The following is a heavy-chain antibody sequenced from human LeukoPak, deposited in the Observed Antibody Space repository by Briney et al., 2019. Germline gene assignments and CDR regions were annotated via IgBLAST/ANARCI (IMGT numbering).Heavy chain of an antibody. J-gene: IGHJ4*02. CDR1: GFTFSSNW. Sequence: GGSLRLSCAASGFTFSSNWMHWVCQAPGKGLVWVSRINEDGSTTNYADSVKGRSTIFRDNAKNTLYLQMNSLRAEDTAVYYCVRDLGGRSGHWGQGTLVTVSS. CDR2: INEDGSTT. D-gene: IGHD1-26*01. CDR3: VRDLGGRSGH. V-gene: IGHV3-74*01.